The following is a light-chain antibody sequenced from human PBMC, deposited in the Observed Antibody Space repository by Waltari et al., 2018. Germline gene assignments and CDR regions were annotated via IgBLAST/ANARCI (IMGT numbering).Light chain of an antibody. CDR2: AAS. CDR1: RGLSSW. J-gene: IGKJ4*01. V-gene: IGKV1-12*01. CDR3: QQGNNFLT. Sequence: DIQMTQSPSFVSASVGNTITISCRADRGLSSWLAWYHLQPGKAPKLLIYAASRLQSGVPSRFSGSGSERDFTLTISSLQPEDTGTYFCQQGNNFLTFGGGTKVEV.